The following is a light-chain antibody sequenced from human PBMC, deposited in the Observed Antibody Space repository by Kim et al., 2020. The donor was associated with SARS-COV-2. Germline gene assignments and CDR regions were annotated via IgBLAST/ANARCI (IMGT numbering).Light chain of an antibody. J-gene: IGLJ6*01. V-gene: IGLV3-21*04. Sequence: VAPGKTARITCGGNNIGSKSVHWYQQKPGQAPVLVIYYDSDRPSGIPERFSGSNSGNTATLTISRVEAGDEADYYCQVWDSSSDHVFGSGTKVTVL. CDR2: YDS. CDR1: NIGSKS. CDR3: QVWDSSSDHV.